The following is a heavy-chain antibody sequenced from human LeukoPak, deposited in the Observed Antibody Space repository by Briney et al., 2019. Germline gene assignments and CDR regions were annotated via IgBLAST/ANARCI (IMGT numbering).Heavy chain of an antibody. CDR2: IYSNGWT. CDR1: GDSISTDLYY. CDR3: ARGSGWNSFDP. Sequence: PSQTLSLTCTVSGDSISTDLYYWTWIRQPAGKGLEWIGRIYSNGWTDYNPPLKSRVGISIDTSKNHFSLKMSLAAAADTALYYCARGSGWNSFDPWGQGTLVTVSS. J-gene: IGHJ5*02. V-gene: IGHV4-61*02. D-gene: IGHD6-19*01.